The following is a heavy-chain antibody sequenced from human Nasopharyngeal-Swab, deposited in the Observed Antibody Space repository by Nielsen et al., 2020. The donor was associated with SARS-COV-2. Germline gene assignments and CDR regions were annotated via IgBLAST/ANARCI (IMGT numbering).Heavy chain of an antibody. Sequence: GESLKISCKGSGYSFTSYWIGWVRQMPGKGLEWMGIIYPGDSDTRYSPSFQGQVTISADKSISTAYLQWGSLKASDTAMYYCARRAYYYDSSGYEAYAFDIWGQGTMVTVSS. CDR2: IYPGDSDT. D-gene: IGHD3-22*01. J-gene: IGHJ3*02. CDR3: ARRAYYYDSSGYEAYAFDI. CDR1: GYSFTSYW. V-gene: IGHV5-51*01.